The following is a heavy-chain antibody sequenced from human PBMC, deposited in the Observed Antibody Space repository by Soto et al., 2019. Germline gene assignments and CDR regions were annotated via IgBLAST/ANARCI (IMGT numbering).Heavy chain of an antibody. V-gene: IGHV3-15*01. CDR2: IKSKTDGGTT. J-gene: IGHJ4*02. D-gene: IGHD3-22*01. CDR1: GFTFSNAW. CDR3: TTGDYYDSSGYFDY. Sequence: GSLRLSCAASGFTFSNAWMSWVRQAPGKGLEWVGRIKSKTDGGTTDYAAPVKGRFTISRDDSKNTLYLQMNSLKTEDTAVYYCTTGDYYDSSGYFDYWGQGTLVTVSS.